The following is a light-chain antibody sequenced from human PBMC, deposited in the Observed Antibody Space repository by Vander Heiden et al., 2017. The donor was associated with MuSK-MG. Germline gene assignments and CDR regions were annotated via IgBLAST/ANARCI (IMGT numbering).Light chain of an antibody. CDR1: SSDVGVYNY. J-gene: IGLJ7*01. V-gene: IGLV2-14*03. Sequence: QSALTQPASVSGSPGQSITISCTGTSSDVGVYNYVSWYQLHTANAPNLMIYDVSNRPSGVSNRFSASKSGTTASLTISGLQAEDEADYYCSSYTSSNTAVFGGGTKLTVL. CDR3: SSYTSSNTAV. CDR2: DVS.